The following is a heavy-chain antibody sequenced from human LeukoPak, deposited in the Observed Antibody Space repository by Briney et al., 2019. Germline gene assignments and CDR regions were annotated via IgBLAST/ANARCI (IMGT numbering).Heavy chain of an antibody. Sequence: ASVKVSCKASGYTFNTYGVTWVRQAPGQGLEWMGWISPYNGDTNYAQNLQGRVTLTTDTSTSTAYMELRSLRSDDTAVYYCARDGAVAAVFDYWGQGTLVTVSS. CDR3: ARDGAVAAVFDY. CDR1: GYTFNTYG. J-gene: IGHJ4*02. V-gene: IGHV1-18*01. D-gene: IGHD6-19*01. CDR2: ISPYNGDT.